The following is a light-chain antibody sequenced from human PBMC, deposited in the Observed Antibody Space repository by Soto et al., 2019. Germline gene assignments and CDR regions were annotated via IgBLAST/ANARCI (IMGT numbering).Light chain of an antibody. Sequence: DIQMTQSPSSLSASVGDRATITCRASQSISSYLNWYQQKPGKAPKLLIYAASSLQSGVPSRFSGSGSGTDFTLTISSLQSDDFATYYCQQYNIYSRTFGQGAKVDIK. V-gene: IGKV1-39*01. CDR3: QQYNIYSRT. CDR2: AAS. J-gene: IGKJ1*01. CDR1: QSISSY.